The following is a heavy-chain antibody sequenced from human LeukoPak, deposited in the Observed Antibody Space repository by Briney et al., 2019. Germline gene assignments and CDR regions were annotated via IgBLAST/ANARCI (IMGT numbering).Heavy chain of an antibody. J-gene: IGHJ4*02. D-gene: IGHD1-1*01. CDR2: LRGNGDT. CDR1: GFTFSSYT. Sequence: GGSLRLSCAASGFTFSSYTMSWVREAPARGLEWVSSLRGNGDTFYADSVKGWFTLSRDDSRNTVYLQLNNLRVEDTAVYYCAEASWVSNADAVLWGQGTVVTVSS. V-gene: IGHV3-23*01. CDR3: AEASWVSNADAVL.